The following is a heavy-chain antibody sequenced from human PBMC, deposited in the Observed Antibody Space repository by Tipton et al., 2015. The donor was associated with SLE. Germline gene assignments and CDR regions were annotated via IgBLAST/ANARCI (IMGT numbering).Heavy chain of an antibody. CDR3: ARHPSSFDYYYYYYMDV. CDR1: GSSISSGYY. Sequence: TLFLTCPVSGSSISSGYYWGWIRQPPGKGLEWIGTIYHNGDTYYKSSLKSRVTISVDTSKNQFSLRLTSVTAADTAVYYCARHPSSFDYYYYYYMDVWGKGTTVTVSS. J-gene: IGHJ6*03. V-gene: IGHV4-38-2*01. CDR2: IYHNGDT.